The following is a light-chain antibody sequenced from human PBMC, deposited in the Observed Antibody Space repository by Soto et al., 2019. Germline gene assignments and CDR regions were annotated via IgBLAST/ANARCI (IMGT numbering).Light chain of an antibody. Sequence: DIQMTQSPSSLSASVEDRVIITCRASQSISNHLNWYQQKPGKAPKLLIFAASSLQSGVPSRFSGSRSGPDFTLTIGSLQPEDFATYYCQQLNNYPPTFGGGTKVDIK. V-gene: IGKV1-39*01. CDR3: QQLNNYPPT. J-gene: IGKJ4*01. CDR1: QSISNH. CDR2: AAS.